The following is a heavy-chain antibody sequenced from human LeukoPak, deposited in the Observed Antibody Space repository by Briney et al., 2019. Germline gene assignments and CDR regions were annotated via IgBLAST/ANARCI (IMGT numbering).Heavy chain of an antibody. V-gene: IGHV4-59*11. CDR2: IYYSGRT. CDR1: GGSISIQY. CDR3: AKLLDNDSSGDPDTFDM. J-gene: IGHJ3*02. Sequence: PAETLSLICTLSGGSISIQYWTWIRLPPGRGLEWIGFIYYSGRTRHNPYLQSRITISVDTSENNVSLKLTSVTAADTAVYSCAKLLDNDSSGDPDTFDMWGQGTVATVSS. D-gene: IGHD3-22*01.